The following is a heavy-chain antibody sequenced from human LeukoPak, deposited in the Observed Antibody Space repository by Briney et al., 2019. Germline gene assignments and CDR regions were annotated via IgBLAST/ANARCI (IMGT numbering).Heavy chain of an antibody. D-gene: IGHD3-22*01. Sequence: GRSLRLSCAASGFTFSSYAMPWVRQAPGKGLEWVAFISYDGSNKYYADSVKGRFTISRDNSKNTLYLQMNSLRAEDTAVYYCARDTLHYYDSSGYYYYYYYGMDVWGQGTTVTVSS. V-gene: IGHV3-30-3*01. CDR3: ARDTLHYYDSSGYYYYYYYGMDV. CDR2: ISYDGSNK. J-gene: IGHJ6*02. CDR1: GFTFSSYA.